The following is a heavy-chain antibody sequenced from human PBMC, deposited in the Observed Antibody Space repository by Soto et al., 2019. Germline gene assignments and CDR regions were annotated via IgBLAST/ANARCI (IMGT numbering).Heavy chain of an antibody. D-gene: IGHD4-4*01. V-gene: IGHV3-7*01. Sequence: GGSLRLSCAASGFTFSSYWMSWVRQAPGKGLEWVANIKQDGSEKYYVDSVKGRFTISRDNAKNSLYLQMNSLRAEDTAVYYCARVRHSIYDAFDIWGQGTMVTVSS. CDR3: ARVRHSIYDAFDI. CDR1: GFTFSSYW. J-gene: IGHJ3*02. CDR2: IKQDGSEK.